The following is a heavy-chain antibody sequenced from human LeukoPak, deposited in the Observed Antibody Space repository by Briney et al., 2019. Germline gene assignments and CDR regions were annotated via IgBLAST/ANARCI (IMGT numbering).Heavy chain of an antibody. J-gene: IGHJ4*02. CDR2: ISSSSSYI. Sequence: GGSLRLSCAASGFTFNNAWMNWVRQAPGKGLEWVSSISSSSSYIYYGDSVKGRFTISRDNAKNSLYLQMNSLRAEDTAVYYCARGYCSSTSCPIDYWGQGTLVTVSS. D-gene: IGHD2-2*01. V-gene: IGHV3-21*01. CDR1: GFTFNNAW. CDR3: ARGYCSSTSCPIDY.